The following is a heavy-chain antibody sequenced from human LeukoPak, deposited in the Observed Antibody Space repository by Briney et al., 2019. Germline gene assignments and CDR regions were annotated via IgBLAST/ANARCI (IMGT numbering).Heavy chain of an antibody. CDR2: IRYDGSNK. CDR1: GFTFSSYG. D-gene: IGHD1-26*01. CDR3: AKDGPWELLGYFDY. J-gene: IGHJ4*02. Sequence: PGGSLRLSCAASGFTFSSYGMHWVRQAPGKELEWVAFIRYDGSNKYYADSVKGRFTISRDNSRNTLYLQMNSLRAEDTAVYYCAKDGPWELLGYFDYWGQGTLVTVSS. V-gene: IGHV3-30*02.